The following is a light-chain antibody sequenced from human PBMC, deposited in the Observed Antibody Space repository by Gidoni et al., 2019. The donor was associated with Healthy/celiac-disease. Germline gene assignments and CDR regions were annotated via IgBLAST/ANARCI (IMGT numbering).Light chain of an antibody. Sequence: EIVLTKAQVTLSLPPGERATLSCRASQRVSSYLAWYQQKPGQAPRLLIYDASNRATVIPARFSGSWSGTDFTLAISSLEPEDFAVYYCQQRSNWPPTVTFXHXTRLEIK. CDR2: DAS. V-gene: IGKV3-11*01. J-gene: IGKJ5*01. CDR1: QRVSSY. CDR3: QQRSNWPPTVT.